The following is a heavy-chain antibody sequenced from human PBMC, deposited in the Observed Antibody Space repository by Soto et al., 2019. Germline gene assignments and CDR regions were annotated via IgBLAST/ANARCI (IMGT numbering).Heavy chain of an antibody. CDR1: GFTFSSYS. D-gene: IGHD3-22*01. V-gene: IGHV3-21*01. J-gene: IGHJ2*01. Sequence: GGSLRLSCAASGFTFSSYSMNWVRQAPGKGLEWVSSISSSSSYIYYADSVKGRFTISRDNAKNSLYLQMNSLRAEDTAVYYCARGSDYYDSSGYDAYWYFDLWGRGTLVTVSS. CDR3: ARGSDYYDSSGYDAYWYFDL. CDR2: ISSSSSYI.